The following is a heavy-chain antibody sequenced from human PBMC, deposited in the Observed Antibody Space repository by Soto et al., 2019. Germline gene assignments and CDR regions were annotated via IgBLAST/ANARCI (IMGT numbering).Heavy chain of an antibody. CDR3: VRGGIAGHWFDP. J-gene: IGHJ5*02. V-gene: IGHV4-30-4*02. CDR1: RTLINSGGFY. D-gene: IGHD2-15*01. Sequence: PSDTLYPTCSLSRTLINSGGFYYSWIRQPPGKGLEWLGYIFHSGSTLYNPSLRGRLTLSAGTSRNQLPLYLTSVTAADTAVYYCVRGGIAGHWFDPWGQG. CDR2: IFHSGST.